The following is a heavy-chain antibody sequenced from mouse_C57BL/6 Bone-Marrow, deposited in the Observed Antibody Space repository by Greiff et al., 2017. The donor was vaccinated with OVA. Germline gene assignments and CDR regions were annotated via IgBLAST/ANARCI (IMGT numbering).Heavy chain of an antibody. Sequence: QVQLQQSGAELARPGASVKLSCKASGYTFTSYGISWVKQRTGQGLEWIGEIYPRSGNTYYNEKFKGKATLTADKSSSTAYMELRSLTSEDSAVYFCARESFYDGSDFDYGGKGPTLTFSS. CDR3: ARESFYDGSDFDY. CDR2: IYPRSGNT. D-gene: IGHD2-3*01. J-gene: IGHJ2*01. CDR1: GYTFTSYG. V-gene: IGHV1-81*01.